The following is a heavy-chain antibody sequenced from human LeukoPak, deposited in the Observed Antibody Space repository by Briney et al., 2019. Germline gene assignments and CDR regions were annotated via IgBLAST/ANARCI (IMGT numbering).Heavy chain of an antibody. Sequence: PSETLSLTCTVSGGSISSYYWSWIRQPPGNGLEWIGYIYYSGSTNYNPSLKSRVTISVDTSKNQFSLKLSSVTAADTAVYYCARDLIYYYGMDVWGQGTTVTVSS. V-gene: IGHV4-59*01. CDR1: GGSISSYY. CDR2: IYYSGST. CDR3: ARDLIYYYGMDV. J-gene: IGHJ6*02.